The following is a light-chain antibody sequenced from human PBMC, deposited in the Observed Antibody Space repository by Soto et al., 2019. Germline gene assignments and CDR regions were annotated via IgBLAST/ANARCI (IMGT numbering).Light chain of an antibody. CDR3: QKYSSVPV. CDR1: QDIRNF. CDR2: AAS. Sequence: DIQMTQSPPSLSASVGDRVTITCRASQDIRNFVAWYQQKPGKAPKLLIYAASTLQSGVPSRFSGSGSGTDFTLTSNSLQPEGVATYSCQKYSSVPVFGPGTKVEIK. V-gene: IGKV1-27*01. J-gene: IGKJ3*01.